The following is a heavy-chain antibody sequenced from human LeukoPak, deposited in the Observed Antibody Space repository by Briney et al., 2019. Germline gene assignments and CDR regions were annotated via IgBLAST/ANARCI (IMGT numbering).Heavy chain of an antibody. CDR3: AGYLRGKNAFDI. V-gene: IGHV4-38-2*01. D-gene: IGHD3-3*01. CDR1: HYSLIRGYY. Sequence: LGARSLPCVFTHYSLIRGYYWGWIRQPPGRGREWFRRIDVSGGTYYNPSLKSRGTISLDTSQNPFSIKLSSVTAAHTAVFNWAGYLRGKNAFDIWGQGTMVTVSS. J-gene: IGHJ3*02. CDR2: IDVSGGT.